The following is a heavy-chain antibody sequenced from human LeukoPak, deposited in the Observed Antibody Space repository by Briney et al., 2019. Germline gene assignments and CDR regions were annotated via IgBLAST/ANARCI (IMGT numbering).Heavy chain of an antibody. CDR3: AKATYSTSPGYYFDY. D-gene: IGHD6-6*01. CDR2: ISYDGSNK. J-gene: IGHJ4*02. Sequence: GGSLRLSCAASGFTFSSYAMHWVRQAPGKGLEWVAVISYDGSNKYYADSVKGRFTISRDNAKNSLYLQMNSLRAEDTAFYYCAKATYSTSPGYYFDYWGQGTLVTVSS. CDR1: GFTFSSYA. V-gene: IGHV3-30-3*01.